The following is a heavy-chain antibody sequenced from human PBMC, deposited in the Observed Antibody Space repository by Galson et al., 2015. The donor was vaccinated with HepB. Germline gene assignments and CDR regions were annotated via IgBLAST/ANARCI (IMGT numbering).Heavy chain of an antibody. CDR3: ARVDCSGVACQASGMDV. J-gene: IGHJ6*02. Sequence: SLRLSCAASGLTFSDYSMNWVRQAPGKGLEWVSSISSSSNYIYYADSVRGRFTTSRDNAKNSLCLQMDSLRAEDTAMYYCARVDCSGVACQASGMDVWGQGTAVTVSS. D-gene: IGHD2-15*01. CDR1: GLTFSDYS. CDR2: ISSSSNYI. V-gene: IGHV3-21*06.